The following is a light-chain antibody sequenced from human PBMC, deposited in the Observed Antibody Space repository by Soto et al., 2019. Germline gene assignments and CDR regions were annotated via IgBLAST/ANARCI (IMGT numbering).Light chain of an antibody. CDR2: AAS. CDR3: QQLNSYPLT. CDR1: QGISSY. V-gene: IGKV1-9*01. J-gene: IGKJ1*01. Sequence: DIQLTQSPSFLSASVGDRVTITCRASQGISSYLAWYQQKPGKAPTLLIYAASTLQSGVPSRFSGSGSGTEFTLKIRSLQPEDFASYYCQQLNSYPLTFGKGTKVEI.